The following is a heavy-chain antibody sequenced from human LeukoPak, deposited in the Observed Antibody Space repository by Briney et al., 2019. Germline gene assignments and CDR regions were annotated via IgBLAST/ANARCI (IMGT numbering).Heavy chain of an antibody. J-gene: IGHJ2*01. D-gene: IGHD5-24*01. V-gene: IGHV5-51*01. Sequence: GESLKISCKGSGYSFTSYWIGWVRQMPGKGLEWMGIIYPGDSDTRYSPSFQGQVTISADKSISTAYLQWSSLKASDTAMYYCARHRAKMATITDYWYFDLWGRGTLVTVSS. CDR2: IYPGDSDT. CDR1: GYSFTSYW. CDR3: ARHRAKMATITDYWYFDL.